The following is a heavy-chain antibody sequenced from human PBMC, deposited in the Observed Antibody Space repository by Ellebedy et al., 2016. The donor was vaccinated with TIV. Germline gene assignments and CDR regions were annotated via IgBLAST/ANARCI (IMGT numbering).Heavy chain of an antibody. CDR1: AFTFSSFA. J-gene: IGHJ4*02. CDR3: AKGGQWWPFDS. CDR2: FSGGGGRT. D-gene: IGHD2-15*01. V-gene: IGHV3-23*01. Sequence: PGGSLRPSCAASAFTFSSFAMTWVRQAPGTGLEWVSGFSGGGGRTYYADSVKGRFTISRDNSKNTLFLQMNSLRAEDTAVYYCAKGGQWWPFDSWGQGTLVTVSS.